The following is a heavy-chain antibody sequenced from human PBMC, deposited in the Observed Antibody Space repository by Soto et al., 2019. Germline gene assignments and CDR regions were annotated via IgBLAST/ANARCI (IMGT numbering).Heavy chain of an antibody. Sequence: QVQLVQSGAEVKQPGASVKVSCKASGYTFTSYGISWVRQAPGQGLEWMGWISAYNGNTNYAQKLQGRVTMTTDTSTSTAYMELRSLRSDDTAVYYCARDKVRTTILGVVNFDYWGQGTLVTVSS. V-gene: IGHV1-18*01. CDR3: ARDKVRTTILGVVNFDY. CDR1: GYTFTSYG. CDR2: ISAYNGNT. D-gene: IGHD3-3*01. J-gene: IGHJ4*02.